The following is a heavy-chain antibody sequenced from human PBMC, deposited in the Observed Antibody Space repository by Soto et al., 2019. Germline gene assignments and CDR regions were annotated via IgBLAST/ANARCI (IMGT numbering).Heavy chain of an antibody. V-gene: IGHV1-2*02. CDR2: INPNSGGT. Sequence: ASVKVSCKASGYTFTGYYLHWERQAPGQGLEWMGWINPNSGGTNYAQKLQGRVTMTRYTSISTAYMELSRLRSDDTVVYYCAKRRTGTTAYFDYWGQGNLVSVSS. D-gene: IGHD1-1*01. CDR3: AKRRTGTTAYFDY. J-gene: IGHJ4*02. CDR1: GYTFTGYY.